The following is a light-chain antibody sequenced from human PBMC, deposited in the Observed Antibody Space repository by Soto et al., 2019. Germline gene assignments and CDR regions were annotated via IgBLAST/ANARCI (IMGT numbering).Light chain of an antibody. V-gene: IGLV2-8*01. CDR1: KNDIGVYDF. CDR3: KSYAGSNTYV. CDR2: EVV. J-gene: IGLJ1*01. Sequence: QSVLTQPPSASGSPGQSVTISCTGTKNDIGVYDFVSWYQHHPGKAPRLIIYEVVQRPSGVPDRFSGSKSGNTASLTVSGLQAADEDDYFCKSYAGSNTYVFGSVTKVTV.